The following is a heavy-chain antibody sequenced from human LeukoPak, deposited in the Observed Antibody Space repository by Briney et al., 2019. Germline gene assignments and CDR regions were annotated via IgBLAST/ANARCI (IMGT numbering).Heavy chain of an antibody. CDR1: GFTFSSYG. CDR2: ISYDGSNK. J-gene: IGHJ4*02. D-gene: IGHD4-17*01. CDR3: AKGGEATVTPTG. Sequence: GRSLRLSCAASGFTFSSYGMHWVRQAPGKGLEWVAVISYDGSNKYYADSVEGRFTISRDNSKNTLYLQMNSLSTEDTAVYYCAKGGEATVTPTGWGQGTLVTVSS. V-gene: IGHV3-30*18.